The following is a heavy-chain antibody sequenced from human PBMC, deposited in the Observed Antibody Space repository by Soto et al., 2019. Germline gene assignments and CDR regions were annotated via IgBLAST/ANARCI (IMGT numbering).Heavy chain of an antibody. D-gene: IGHD3-10*01. CDR1: GFTFSNHA. CDR2: IDSSSSFI. V-gene: IGHV3-21*01. CDR3: ARDPLWFGELGYFDY. Sequence: EVQLVESGGSLVKPGGSLGLSCAASGFTFSNHAMNWVRQAPGKGLEWVSSIDSSSSFIYYADSVKGRFTISRDNAKNSVYLQMSSLRAEDTAVYYCARDPLWFGELGYFDYWGQGALVTVSS. J-gene: IGHJ4*02.